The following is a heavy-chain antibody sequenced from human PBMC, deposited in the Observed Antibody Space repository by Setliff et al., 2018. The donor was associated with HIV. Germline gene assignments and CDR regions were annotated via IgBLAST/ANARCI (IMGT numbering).Heavy chain of an antibody. V-gene: IGHV3-7*01. CDR1: GFTFSTYW. CDR2: IKQDGSEK. CDR3: ARDYWAGAIDC. Sequence: GGSLRLSCVASGFTFSTYWMSWVRQAPGKGLEWVATIKQDGSEKYSVDSAKGRFTISRDNAENSLYLQMNSLRAEDTAVYYCARDYWAGAIDCWGQGTLVTVSS. D-gene: IGHD2-8*02. J-gene: IGHJ4*02.